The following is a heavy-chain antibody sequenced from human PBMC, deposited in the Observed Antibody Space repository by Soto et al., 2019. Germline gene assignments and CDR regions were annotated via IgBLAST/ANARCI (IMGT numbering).Heavy chain of an antibody. V-gene: IGHV1-69*01. CDR1: GGTFGNSA. J-gene: IGHJ4*02. CDR2: IIPFFGTV. Sequence: QVKLVQSGAEVKKPGSSVKVSCKASGGTFGNSAISWVRQDPGQGLEWMGGIIPFFGTVNYAQKFEGRVTIAADESTSTVFMKMSRLTSEDTAVYYCAKVMAAAGYDSWGQGTLVTVSS. D-gene: IGHD3-16*01. CDR3: AKVMAAAGYDS.